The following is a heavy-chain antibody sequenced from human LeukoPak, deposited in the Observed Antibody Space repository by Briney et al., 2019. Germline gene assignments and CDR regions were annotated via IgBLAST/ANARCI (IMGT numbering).Heavy chain of an antibody. CDR3: ARDPDSVVEYPWDRD. D-gene: IGHD2-2*01. J-gene: IGHJ4*02. CDR1: GYTFTGYY. Sequence: ASVKASCXASGYTFTGYYMHWVRQAPGQGLEWMGRINPNSGGTNYAQKFQGRVTMTRDTSISTAYMELSRLRSDDTAVYYCARDPDSVVEYPWDRDWRQGTLVTVSS. CDR2: INPNSGGT. V-gene: IGHV1-2*06.